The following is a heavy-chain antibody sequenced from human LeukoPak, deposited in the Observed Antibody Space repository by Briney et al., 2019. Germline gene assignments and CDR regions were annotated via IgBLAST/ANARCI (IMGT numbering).Heavy chain of an antibody. D-gene: IGHD6-6*01. J-gene: IGHJ4*02. Sequence: GGSLRLSCAASGFTFSSYEMNWVRQAPGKGLEWISYISSSGTTIYYADSVKGRFTISRDNAKNSLFLQMNSLRADDTAVYFCARDGDQSTIGARPDHWGQGTLVTVSS. CDR1: GFTFSSYE. V-gene: IGHV3-48*03. CDR3: ARDGDQSTIGARPDH. CDR2: ISSSGTTI.